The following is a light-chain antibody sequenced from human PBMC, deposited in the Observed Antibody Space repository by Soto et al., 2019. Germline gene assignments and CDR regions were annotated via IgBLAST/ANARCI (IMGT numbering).Light chain of an antibody. Sequence: QSVLTQPPSVSGAPRQRVTISCTASSSNIGAGYDVHWYQQLPGTAPKLLIYGNSNRPSGVPDQFSGSKSGTSASLAITELQAEDEADYYCQSYDSSLSGSVFVGGTKVTV. CDR1: SSNIGAGYD. J-gene: IGLJ2*01. V-gene: IGLV1-40*01. CDR3: QSYDSSLSGSV. CDR2: GNS.